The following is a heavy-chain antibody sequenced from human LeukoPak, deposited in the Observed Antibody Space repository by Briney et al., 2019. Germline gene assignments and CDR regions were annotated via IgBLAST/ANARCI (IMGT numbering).Heavy chain of an antibody. Sequence: ASVKVSCKASGYTFTSYYMHWVRQAPGQGLEWMGIINPSGGSTSYAQKFQGRVTMTEDTSTDTAYMELSSLRSEDTAVYYCAGRGSGSYYNEWGQGTLVTVSS. CDR3: AGRGSGSYYNE. V-gene: IGHV1-46*01. CDR2: INPSGGST. CDR1: GYTFTSYY. D-gene: IGHD3-10*01. J-gene: IGHJ4*02.